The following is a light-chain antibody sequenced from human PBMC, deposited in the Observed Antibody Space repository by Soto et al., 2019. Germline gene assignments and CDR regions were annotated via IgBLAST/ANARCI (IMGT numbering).Light chain of an antibody. CDR3: QQYNNWSQT. J-gene: IGKJ1*01. CDR2: DAS. V-gene: IGKV3-15*01. CDR1: QSLRSS. Sequence: ETMMTQYPDTLSVSLGERATLSCMASQSLRSSLAWYQQKPGQAPRLLIYDASTRATGIPARFSGSGSGTDFTLTISGLQSEDFAVYYCQQYNNWSQTFGQGTKVEIK.